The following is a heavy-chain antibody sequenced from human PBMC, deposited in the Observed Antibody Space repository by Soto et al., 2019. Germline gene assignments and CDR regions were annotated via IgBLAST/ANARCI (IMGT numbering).Heavy chain of an antibody. Sequence: RGSLRLSCAASGFTFSDYYMSWIRQAPGKGLEWVSYISSSGSTIYYADSVKGRFTISRDNAKNSLYLQMNSLRAEDTAVYYCARSQYYDILTGYIRYYGMDVWGQGTTVTVSS. CDR1: GFTFSDYY. J-gene: IGHJ6*02. CDR3: ARSQYYDILTGYIRYYGMDV. V-gene: IGHV3-11*01. D-gene: IGHD3-9*01. CDR2: ISSSGSTI.